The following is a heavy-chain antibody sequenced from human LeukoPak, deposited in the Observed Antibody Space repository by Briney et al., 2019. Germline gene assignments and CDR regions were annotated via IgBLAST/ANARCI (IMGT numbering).Heavy chain of an antibody. CDR2: IWYDGTSK. V-gene: IGHV3-33*06. Sequence: GGSLRLSCAASGFTFSNSGMHWVRQAPGKGLEWVAVIWYDGTSKYYADSVKGRFTISRDNSKTTLFLQMNSLRAEDTAVYYCAKGSGRGYSYGLEYWGQGTLVTVSS. D-gene: IGHD5-18*01. J-gene: IGHJ4*02. CDR1: GFTFSNSG. CDR3: AKGSGRGYSYGLEY.